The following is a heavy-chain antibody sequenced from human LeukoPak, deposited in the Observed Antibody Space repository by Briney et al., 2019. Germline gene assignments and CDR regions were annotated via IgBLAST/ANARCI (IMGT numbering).Heavy chain of an antibody. CDR2: IYYSGST. V-gene: IGHV4-39*01. Sequence: SETLSLTCTVSGGSISSSSYYWGWIRQPPGKGLEWIGSIYYSGSTYYNPSLKSRVTISVDTSKNQFSLKLSSVTAADTAVYYCARGGLGGSYRVRCAFDIWGQGTMVTVSS. CDR3: ARGGLGGSYRVRCAFDI. J-gene: IGHJ3*02. D-gene: IGHD1-26*01. CDR1: GGSISSSSYY.